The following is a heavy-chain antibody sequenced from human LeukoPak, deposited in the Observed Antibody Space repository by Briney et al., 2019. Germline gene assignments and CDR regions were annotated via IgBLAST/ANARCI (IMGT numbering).Heavy chain of an antibody. Sequence: GESRRISCKGSGYSFINYWIGWVRQMPGKGLEWVGMIYPGHSETRYSPSFQGQVTISADKSISTAYLQWSSLRASDTAMYYCARLRDGSNWFDPWGPGNLCTVSS. D-gene: IGHD5-24*01. V-gene: IGHV5-51*01. CDR3: ARLRDGSNWFDP. CDR2: IYPGHSET. CDR1: GYSFINYW. J-gene: IGHJ5*02.